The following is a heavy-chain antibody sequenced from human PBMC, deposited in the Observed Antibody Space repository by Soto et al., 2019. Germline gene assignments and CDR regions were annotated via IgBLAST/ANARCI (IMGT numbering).Heavy chain of an antibody. J-gene: IGHJ4*02. Sequence: QVQLVESGGGVVQPGRSLRLSCAASGFTFSNYAMHWVRQAPGKGLEWVAVISYDGSNKYYADSVKGRFTISRDNSQNTLYLQMNSQTAEDTADYYCARRPTPDYFDSWGQGTLVTVSS. CDR1: GFTFSNYA. CDR3: ARRPTPDYFDS. CDR2: ISYDGSNK. V-gene: IGHV3-30-3*01.